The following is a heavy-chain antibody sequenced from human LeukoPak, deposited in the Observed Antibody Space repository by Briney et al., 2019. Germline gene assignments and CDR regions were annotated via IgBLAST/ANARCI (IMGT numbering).Heavy chain of an antibody. CDR3: ARVIWFGESIWFDP. J-gene: IGHJ5*02. CDR1: GGSIRSYY. CDR2: IYYSGST. V-gene: IGHV4-59*01. D-gene: IGHD3-10*01. Sequence: AETLSLTCTVSGGSIRSYYWSWIRQPPGKGLEWIGYIYYSGSTNYNPSLKSRVTISLDTSKNQISLKPSSVPTAHTDVYYCARVIWFGESIWFDPWGQGTLVTVSS.